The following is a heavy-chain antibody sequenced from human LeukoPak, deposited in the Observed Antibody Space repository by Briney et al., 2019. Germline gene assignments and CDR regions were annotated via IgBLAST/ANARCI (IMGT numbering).Heavy chain of an antibody. Sequence: GGSLRLSCAASGFTFTSYSMNWVRQAPGKGLEWVSYIRSSSSIISYADSVKGRFTISSDNAKNSLYLQMNSLRDEDTAVYYCARDDNWVSDSWGQGTLVTVSS. J-gene: IGHJ4*02. D-gene: IGHD6-13*01. V-gene: IGHV3-48*02. CDR1: GFTFTSYS. CDR3: ARDDNWVSDS. CDR2: IRSSSSII.